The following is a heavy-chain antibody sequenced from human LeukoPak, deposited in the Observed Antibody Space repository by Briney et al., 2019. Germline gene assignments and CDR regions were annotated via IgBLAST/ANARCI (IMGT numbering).Heavy chain of an antibody. Sequence: ASVKVSCKASGYTFTGYYMHWVRQAPGQGLEWMGWINPNSGGTNYAQKFQGRVTMTRDTSISTAYMELSRLRSDDTAVYYCARWYSSGWSFYYYYYMDVWGKGTTVTVSS. CDR3: ARWYSSGWSFYYYYYMDV. D-gene: IGHD6-19*01. CDR2: INPNSGGT. V-gene: IGHV1-2*02. CDR1: GYTFTGYY. J-gene: IGHJ6*03.